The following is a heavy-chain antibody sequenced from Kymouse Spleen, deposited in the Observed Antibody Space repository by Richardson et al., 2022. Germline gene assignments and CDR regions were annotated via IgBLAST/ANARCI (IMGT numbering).Heavy chain of an antibody. V-gene: IGHV4-39*01. D-gene: IGHD6-6*01. J-gene: IGHJ4*02. CDR3: ARRGREEGQLVRLDY. CDR2: IYYSGST. CDR1: GGSISSSSYY. Sequence: QLQLQESGPGLVKPSETLSLTCTVSGGSISSSSYYWGWIRQPPGKGLEWIGSIYYSGSTYYNPSLKSRVTISVDTSKNQFSLKLSSVTAADTAVYYCARRGREEGQLVRLDYWGQGTLVTVSS.